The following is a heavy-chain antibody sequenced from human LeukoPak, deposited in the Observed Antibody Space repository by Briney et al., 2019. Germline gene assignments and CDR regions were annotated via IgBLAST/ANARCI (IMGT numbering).Heavy chain of an antibody. J-gene: IGHJ5*02. D-gene: IGHD3-3*01. CDR2: ISAYNGST. CDR3: ARAQYYDFWSGFPLPFDP. CDR1: GYTFTSYG. Sequence: ASVKVSCKASGYTFTSYGISWVRQAPGQGLEWMGWISAYNGSTNYAQKLQGRVTMTTDTSTSTAYMELRSLRSDDTAVYYCARAQYYDFWSGFPLPFDPWGQGTLVTVSS. V-gene: IGHV1-18*01.